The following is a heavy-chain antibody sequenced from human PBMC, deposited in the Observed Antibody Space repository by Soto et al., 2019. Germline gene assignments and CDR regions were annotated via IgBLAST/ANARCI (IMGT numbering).Heavy chain of an antibody. CDR1: GDSVSSNSAA. J-gene: IGHJ6*02. Sequence: PSQTLSLTCAISGDSVSSNSAAWNWIRQSPSRGLEWLGRTYYRSKWYNDYAVSVKSRITINPDTSKNQFSLQLNSVTPEDTAVYYCARAYDFWSGYYPYYYYGMDVWGQGTTVNVSS. D-gene: IGHD3-3*01. CDR2: TYYRSKWYN. CDR3: ARAYDFWSGYYPYYYYGMDV. V-gene: IGHV6-1*01.